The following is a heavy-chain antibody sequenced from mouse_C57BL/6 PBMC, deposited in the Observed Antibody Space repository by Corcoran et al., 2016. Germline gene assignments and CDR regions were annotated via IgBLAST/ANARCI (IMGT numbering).Heavy chain of an antibody. CDR3: ARGGDGNYAMDY. J-gene: IGHJ4*01. Sequence: QVQLQQSGPELVKPGASVKISCKASGYTFTTYGMSWVKQAPGKGLKWMGWINTYSGVPTYADDFKGRFAFSLETSASTAYLQINNLKNEDTATYFCARGGDGNYAMDYWGQGTSVTVSS. CDR1: GYTFTTYG. CDR2: INTYSGVP. D-gene: IGHD2-1*01. V-gene: IGHV9-3*01.